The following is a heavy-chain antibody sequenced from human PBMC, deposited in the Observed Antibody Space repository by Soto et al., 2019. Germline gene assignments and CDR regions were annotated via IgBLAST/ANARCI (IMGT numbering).Heavy chain of an antibody. D-gene: IGHD6-19*01. Sequence: QVQLVQSGAEVKKPGSSVKVSCKASGYTFTGYYMHWVRQAPGQGLEWMGWINPNSGGTNYAQKFQGRVTMTRDTSISKAYMELSRLRSDDTAVYYCARDLAVAGTKYYYGMDVWGQGTTVTVSS. CDR2: INPNSGGT. CDR3: ARDLAVAGTKYYYGMDV. CDR1: GYTFTGYY. J-gene: IGHJ6*02. V-gene: IGHV1-2*02.